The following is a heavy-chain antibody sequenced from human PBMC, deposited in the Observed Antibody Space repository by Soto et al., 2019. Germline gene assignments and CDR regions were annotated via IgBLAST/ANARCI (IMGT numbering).Heavy chain of an antibody. D-gene: IGHD1-1*01. CDR1: GFTFSGSA. J-gene: IGHJ6*02. V-gene: IGHV3-73*01. CDR2: IRSKANSYAT. CDR3: SGTYEPVYYYGIDV. Sequence: GGSLRLSCAAYGFTFSGSAMHWVRQASGKGLEWVGRIRSKANSYATAYAASVKVRFTISRDDSKNTAYLQMNSLKTEDTAVFSCSGTYEPVYYYGIDVWDHGTTVTVSS.